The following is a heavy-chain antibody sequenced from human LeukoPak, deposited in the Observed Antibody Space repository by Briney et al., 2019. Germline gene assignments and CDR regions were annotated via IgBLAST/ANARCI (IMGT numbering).Heavy chain of an antibody. Sequence: GGSLRLSCAGSGFTFSNAWMNWVRQAPGKGLEWVGRMKSYPDGGTTDYAAPVKGRFSISRDDSKNTVYLEIKSLKNEDTAVYYCATGGYFFDYWGQGTLVTVSS. CDR2: MKSYPDGGTT. CDR1: GFTFSNAW. V-gene: IGHV3-15*01. J-gene: IGHJ4*02. CDR3: ATGGYFFDY.